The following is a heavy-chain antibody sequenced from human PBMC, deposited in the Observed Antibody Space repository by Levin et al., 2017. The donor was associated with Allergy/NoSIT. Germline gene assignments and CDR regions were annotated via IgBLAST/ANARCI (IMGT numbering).Heavy chain of an antibody. Sequence: SGGSLRLSCAASGFTFSSYSMNWVRQAPGKGLEWVSSISSSSSYIYYADSVKGRFTISRDNAKNSLYLQMNSLRAEDTAVYYCARDGDLYGSTGCDPWGQGTLVTVSS. CDR2: ISSSSSYI. CDR1: GFTFSSYS. V-gene: IGHV3-21*01. J-gene: IGHJ5*02. D-gene: IGHD3-10*01. CDR3: ARDGDLYGSTGCDP.